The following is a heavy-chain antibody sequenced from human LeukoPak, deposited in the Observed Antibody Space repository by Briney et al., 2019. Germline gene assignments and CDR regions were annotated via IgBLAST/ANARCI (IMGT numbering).Heavy chain of an antibody. CDR1: GGTFSSYA. CDR3: ASGVEYCTNGVCRVVSFGY. Sequence: ASVKVSCKASGGTFSSYAISWVRQAPGQGLEWMGGIIPIFGTANYAQKFQGRVTITADESTSTAYMELSSLRSEDTAVYYCASGVEYCTNGVCRVVSFGYWGQGTLVAVSS. V-gene: IGHV1-69*13. J-gene: IGHJ4*02. CDR2: IIPIFGTA. D-gene: IGHD2-8*01.